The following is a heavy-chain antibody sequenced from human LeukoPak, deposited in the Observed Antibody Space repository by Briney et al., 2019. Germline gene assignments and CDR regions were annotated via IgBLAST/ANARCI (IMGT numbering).Heavy chain of an antibody. CDR3: ARVPSGAARPSSYFDY. J-gene: IGHJ4*02. D-gene: IGHD6-6*01. V-gene: IGHV3-64*01. CDR1: GFTFSSYG. Sequence: PGGSLRLSCAASGFTFSSYGMSWVRQAPGKGLEYVSAISSNGGSTYYANSVKGRFTISRDNSKNTLYLQMGSLRAEDMAVYYCARVPSGAARPSSYFDYWGQGTLVTVSS. CDR2: ISSNGGST.